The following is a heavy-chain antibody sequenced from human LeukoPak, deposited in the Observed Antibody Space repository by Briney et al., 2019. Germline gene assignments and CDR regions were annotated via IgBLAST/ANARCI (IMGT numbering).Heavy chain of an antibody. Sequence: GASVKVSCKASGYTFTGYYMHWVRQAPGQGLEWMGWINPNSGGTNYAQKFQGRVTMTRDTSISTAYMELSRLRSDDTAVYYCATTLPNSSTSTYYYYYYMDVWGKGTTVTISS. D-gene: IGHD6-13*01. J-gene: IGHJ6*03. CDR1: GYTFTGYY. CDR3: ATTLPNSSTSTYYYYYYMDV. CDR2: INPNSGGT. V-gene: IGHV1-2*02.